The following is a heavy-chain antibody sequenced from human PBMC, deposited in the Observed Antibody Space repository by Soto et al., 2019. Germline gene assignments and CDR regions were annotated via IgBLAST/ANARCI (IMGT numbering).Heavy chain of an antibody. CDR2: ISYDGSNK. D-gene: IGHD2-8*01. CDR1: GFTFSSYG. V-gene: IGHV3-30*18. CDR3: AKDRAVLMVYAIGGSYYYGMDV. Sequence: GGSLRLSCAASGFTFSSYGMHWVRQAPGKGLEWVAVISYDGSNKYYAGSVKGRFTISRDNSKNTLYLQMNSLRAEDTAVYYCAKDRAVLMVYAIGGSYYYGMDVWGQGTTVTVSS. J-gene: IGHJ6*02.